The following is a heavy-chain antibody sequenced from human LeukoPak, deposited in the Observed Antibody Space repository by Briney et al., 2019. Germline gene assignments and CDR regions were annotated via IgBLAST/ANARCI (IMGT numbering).Heavy chain of an antibody. CDR2: IYYSGST. D-gene: IGHD3-22*01. J-gene: IGHJ3*02. V-gene: IGHV4-30-4*08. CDR3: ARGDYYDSSGYYSSVAFDI. Sequence: SETLSLTCTVSGGSISSGDYYWSWIRQPPGMGLEWIGYIYYSGSTYYNPSLKSRVTISVDTSKNQFSLKLSSVTAADTAVYYCARGDYYDSSGYYSSVAFDIWGQGTMVTVSS. CDR1: GGSISSGDYY.